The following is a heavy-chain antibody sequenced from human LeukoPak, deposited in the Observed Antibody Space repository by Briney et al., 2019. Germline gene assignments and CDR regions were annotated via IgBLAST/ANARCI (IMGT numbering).Heavy chain of an antibody. Sequence: PGRSLRLSCAASGFTFSSYAMHWVRQAPGKGLEWVAVIPYDGSNKYYADSVKGRFTISRDNSKNTLYLQMNSLRAEDTAVYYCARAGLIHDAFDIWGQGTMVTVSS. D-gene: IGHD3-16*01. V-gene: IGHV3-30-3*01. CDR2: IPYDGSNK. CDR1: GFTFSSYA. CDR3: ARAGLIHDAFDI. J-gene: IGHJ3*02.